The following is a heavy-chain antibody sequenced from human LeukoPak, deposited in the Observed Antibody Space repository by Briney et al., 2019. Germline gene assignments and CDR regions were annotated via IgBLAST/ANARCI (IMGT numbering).Heavy chain of an antibody. V-gene: IGHV3-23*01. CDR3: AKISRPRITIFGVVPWPNYYYYGMDV. D-gene: IGHD3-3*01. CDR1: GFTFSSYA. Sequence: GGSLRLSSAASGFTFSSYAMSWVRQAPGKGLEWFSAIIGGGGRTYYADTVKGRFTISRDNSKNTLYLKMNSLRAQDTAVYYCAKISRPRITIFGVVPWPNYYYYGMDVWGQGTTVTVSS. CDR2: IIGGGGRT. J-gene: IGHJ6*02.